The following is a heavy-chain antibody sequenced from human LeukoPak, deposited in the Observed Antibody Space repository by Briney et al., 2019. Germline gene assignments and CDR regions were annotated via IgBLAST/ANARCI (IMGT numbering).Heavy chain of an antibody. CDR1: GGTFSSYA. J-gene: IGHJ4*02. Sequence: SVKVSCKASGGTFSSYAISWVRQAPGQGLEWMGGIIPIFGTANYAQKFQGRVTITTDESTSTAYMELSSLRSEDTAVYYYARSTSGGPPRMYYYDSSGYYYVGTGFDYWGQGTLVTVSS. V-gene: IGHV1-69*05. CDR3: ARSTSGGPPRMYYYDSSGYYYVGTGFDY. D-gene: IGHD3-22*01. CDR2: IIPIFGTA.